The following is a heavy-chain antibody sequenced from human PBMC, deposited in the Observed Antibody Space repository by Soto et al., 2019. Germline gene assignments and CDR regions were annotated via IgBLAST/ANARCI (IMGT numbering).Heavy chain of an antibody. J-gene: IGHJ4*02. CDR2: IYYSGST. D-gene: IGHD1-1*01. Sequence: QVQLQESGPGLVKPSETLSLTCTVSGGSVSSGSYYWSWIRQPPGKGLEWIGYIYYSGSTNYNPSLKSRVTISVDTSKNQFSLKLSSVTAADTAVYYCARVRNYYFDYWGQGTLVTVSS. CDR1: GGSVSSGSYY. V-gene: IGHV4-61*01. CDR3: ARVRNYYFDY.